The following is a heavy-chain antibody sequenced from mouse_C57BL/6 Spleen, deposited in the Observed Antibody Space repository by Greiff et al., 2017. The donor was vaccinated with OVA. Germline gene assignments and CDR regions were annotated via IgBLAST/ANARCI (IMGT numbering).Heavy chain of an antibody. J-gene: IGHJ4*01. Sequence: QVQLQQPGAELVKPGASVKLSCKASGYTFTSYWMQWVKQRPGQGLEWIGEIDPSDSYTNYNQKFKGKATLTVDTSSSTAYMQLSSLTSEDSAVYFCARGDYDWGNAMDYWGQGTSVTVSS. CDR2: IDPSDSYT. D-gene: IGHD2-4*01. CDR3: ARGDYDWGNAMDY. CDR1: GYTFTSYW. V-gene: IGHV1-50*01.